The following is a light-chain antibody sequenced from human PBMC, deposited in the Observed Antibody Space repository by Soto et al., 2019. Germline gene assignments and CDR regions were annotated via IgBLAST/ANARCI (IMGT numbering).Light chain of an antibody. V-gene: IGKV1-39*01. CDR3: QQSYSTPWFT. J-gene: IGKJ3*01. CDR2: AAS. Sequence: DIQMTQSPSSLSASVGDRVTITCRASQSISSYLNWYQQKPGKAPKLLIYAASSLQSGVPSRFSGSGSGTDFTFTISSLQPEDFATYYCQQSYSTPWFTFGPGTKVDIK. CDR1: QSISSY.